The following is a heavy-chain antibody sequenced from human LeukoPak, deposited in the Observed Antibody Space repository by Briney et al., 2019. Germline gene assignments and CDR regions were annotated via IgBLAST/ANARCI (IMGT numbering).Heavy chain of an antibody. Sequence: PSETLSLTCAVSGGSFSGYYWYWIRQPPGKGLEWIGEINHGESTNYIPSLKSRATLSVDTSKNQFSLKLTSVTAADTAVYYCARGRTYYYDTSGYYPSIYYGMDVWGQGTTVIVSS. CDR3: ARGRTYYYDTSGYYPSIYYGMDV. D-gene: IGHD3-22*01. J-gene: IGHJ6*02. V-gene: IGHV4-34*01. CDR1: GGSFSGYY. CDR2: INHGEST.